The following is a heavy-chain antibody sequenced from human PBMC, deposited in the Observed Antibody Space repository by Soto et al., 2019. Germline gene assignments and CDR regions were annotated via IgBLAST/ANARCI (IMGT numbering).Heavy chain of an antibody. CDR1: GGSFRTYT. J-gene: IGHJ6*02. CDR2: IIPIFGTV. V-gene: IGHV1-69*13. D-gene: IGHD2-8*01. CDR3: TRDRGRTRLYCAMAG. Sequence: SVKVSCKASGGSFRTYTTSWVRQAPGQGLEWVGGIIPIFGTVNYAQKLRDRVTITADESTSTAYMELTNLRSEDTAVYYFTRDRGRTRLYCAMAGWGQGTTVTVAS.